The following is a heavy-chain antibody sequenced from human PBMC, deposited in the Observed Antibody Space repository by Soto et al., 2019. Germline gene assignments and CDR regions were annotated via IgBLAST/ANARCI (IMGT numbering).Heavy chain of an antibody. CDR1: GFSFSSYA. CDR3: AKDSYGSGTDYFYGMDV. CDR2: MSAGVGST. D-gene: IGHD3-10*01. V-gene: IGHV3-23*01. Sequence: GGSLRLSCAASGFSFSSYAMSWVRQAPGKGLEWVSCMSAGVGSTFHADSVKGRFTISRDNSKNTLYLQMNSLRAEDTAVYYCAKDSYGSGTDYFYGMDVRGQGTKVTVSS. J-gene: IGHJ6*02.